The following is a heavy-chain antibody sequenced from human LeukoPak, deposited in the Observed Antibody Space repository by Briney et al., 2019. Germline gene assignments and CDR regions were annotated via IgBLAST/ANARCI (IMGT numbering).Heavy chain of an antibody. Sequence: GASVKVSCKPSGYTFTSYYMHWVRQAPGQGLEWLGIINPSSGSTSYAQKFQGRVTMTRDMSTSTVYMELSSLRSEDTAVYYCARDSSGGDYVGYWGQGTLVTVSS. J-gene: IGHJ4*02. V-gene: IGHV1-46*01. CDR1: GYTFTSYY. CDR2: INPSSGST. D-gene: IGHD6-25*01. CDR3: ARDSSGGDYVGY.